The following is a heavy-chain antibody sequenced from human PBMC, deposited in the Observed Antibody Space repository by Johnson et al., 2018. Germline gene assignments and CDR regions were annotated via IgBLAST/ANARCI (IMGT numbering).Heavy chain of an antibody. D-gene: IGHD4-17*01. CDR3: AKDRGDYAYYFDY. Sequence: EVQLVESGGGLVQPGGSLRLSCAASGFTFSNYAMSWVRQAPGKGLEWVSTISGSGARTVYADSVGGRFTISRDNSKNTLYLQMNSLRAEDPALYYCAKDRGDYAYYFDYWGQGTLVTVSS. CDR1: GFTFSNYA. J-gene: IGHJ4*02. V-gene: IGHV3-23*04. CDR2: ISGSGART.